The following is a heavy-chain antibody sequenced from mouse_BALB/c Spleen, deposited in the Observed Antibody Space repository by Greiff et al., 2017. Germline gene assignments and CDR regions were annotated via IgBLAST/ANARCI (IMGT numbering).Heavy chain of an antibody. J-gene: IGHJ3*01. CDR2: INPSNGRT. Sequence: QLQQPGAELVKPGASVKLSCKASGYTFTSYWMHWVKQRPGQGLEWIGEINPSNGRTNYNEKFKSKATLTVDKSSSTAYMQLSSLTSEDSAVYYCAGSFAYWGQGTLVTVSA. CDR1: GYTFTSYW. CDR3: AGSFAY. V-gene: IGHV1S81*02.